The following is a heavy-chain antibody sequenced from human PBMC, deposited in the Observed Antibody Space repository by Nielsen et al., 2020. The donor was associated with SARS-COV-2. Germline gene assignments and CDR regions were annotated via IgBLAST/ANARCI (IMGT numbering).Heavy chain of an antibody. CDR1: GFTFDDYA. CDR3: AKEKRGLFLGLYDL. Sequence: SLKISCAASGFTFDDYAMHWVRQAPGKGLEWVSGISWNSGSIAYADSVKGRFTISRDNSKITSYLQMRSLGAEDTAVYYCAKEKRGLFLGLYDLWGQGTLVTVSS. J-gene: IGHJ5*02. V-gene: IGHV3-9*01. D-gene: IGHD3/OR15-3a*01. CDR2: ISWNSGSI.